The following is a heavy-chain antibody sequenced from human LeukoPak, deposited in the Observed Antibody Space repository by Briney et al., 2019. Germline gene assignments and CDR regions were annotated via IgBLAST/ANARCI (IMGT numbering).Heavy chain of an antibody. J-gene: IGHJ6*03. CDR3: V. CDR1: GGSISSSYS. Sequence: PSETLSLTCTVSGGSISSSYSWGWIRQPPGKGLEWIGSVYYSGSTYYNPSLKSRVTISVDTSKNQFSLNRISVTAADTAYYMDVWGKRTTVTGSS. V-gene: IGHV4-39*07. CDR2: VYYSGST.